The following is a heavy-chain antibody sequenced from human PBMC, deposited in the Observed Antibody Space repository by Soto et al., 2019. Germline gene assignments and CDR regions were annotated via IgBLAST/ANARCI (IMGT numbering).Heavy chain of an antibody. CDR2: IKPISDIT. CDR3: ARDPSTINKLIGVWFDP. V-gene: IGHV1-69*13. D-gene: IGHD4-4*01. J-gene: IGHJ5*02. CDR1: GDTFGRFT. Sequence: PSVKVSCKASGDTFGRFTINWGRQAPGQGLEWMGGIKPISDITNYAQRFQGRVTFTADASTSTVYLELSSLRSEDTAMYYCARDPSTINKLIGVWFDPWGQGTLVTVSS.